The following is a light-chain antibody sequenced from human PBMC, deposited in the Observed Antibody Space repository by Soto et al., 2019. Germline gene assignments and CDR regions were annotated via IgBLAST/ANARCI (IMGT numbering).Light chain of an antibody. J-gene: IGKJ1*01. CDR1: QSLSNTF. Sequence: NVLTQSPGTLSLSPGERATLSCRAIQSLSNTFLSWYQQKPGQAPRLLIYGVFSRATGIPDRFSGSGSGTDFTLTISRLEPEDSAVYFCHQYAYSPRTFGQGTKVDIK. CDR2: GVF. V-gene: IGKV3-20*01. CDR3: HQYAYSPRT.